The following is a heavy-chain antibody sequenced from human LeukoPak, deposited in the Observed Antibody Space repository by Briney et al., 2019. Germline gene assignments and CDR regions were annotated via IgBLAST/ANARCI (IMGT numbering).Heavy chain of an antibody. D-gene: IGHD3-22*01. CDR2: FDPEDGET. J-gene: IGHJ3*02. Sequence: ASVKVSCKVSGYTLTELSVHWVRQAPGKGLEWMGGFDPEDGETIYAQKFQGRVTMTEDTSTDTAYMELSSLRSEDTAVYYCAPTYYYDSSYAFDIWGQGTMVTVSS. V-gene: IGHV1-24*01. CDR3: APTYYYDSSYAFDI. CDR1: GYTLTELS.